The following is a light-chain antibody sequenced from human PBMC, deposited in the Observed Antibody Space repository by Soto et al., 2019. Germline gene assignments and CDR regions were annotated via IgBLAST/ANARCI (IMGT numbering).Light chain of an antibody. V-gene: IGKV3-20*01. CDR2: GAS. J-gene: IGKJ4*01. CDR3: QQYGSSPSLS. CDR1: QSVSSSY. Sequence: EIVLTQSPGTLSLSPGERATLSCRASQSVSSSYLAWYQQKPGQAPRLLIYGASSRATGIPDRFSGSGSGTDFTLTISRLEPEDFAVYYCQQYGSSPSLSFXGGTK.